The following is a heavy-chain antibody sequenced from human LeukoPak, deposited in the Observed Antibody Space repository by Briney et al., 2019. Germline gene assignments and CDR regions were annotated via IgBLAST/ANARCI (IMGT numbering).Heavy chain of an antibody. V-gene: IGHV4-59*08. J-gene: IGHJ3*02. CDR3: ARSIIVVVAAGALDI. Sequence: SETLSLTCTVSGDSISSYYWIWIRQPPGKGLEWIGYIYHSGNTNSNPSLKSRVTISVDTTKNQFSLKLSSVTAADTAVYYCARSIIVVVAAGALDIWGQGTMVTVSS. D-gene: IGHD2-21*02. CDR2: IYHSGNT. CDR1: GDSISSYY.